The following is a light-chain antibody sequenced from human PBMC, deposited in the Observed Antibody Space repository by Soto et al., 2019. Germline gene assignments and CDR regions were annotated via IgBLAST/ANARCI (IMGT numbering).Light chain of an antibody. V-gene: IGKV1-5*03. J-gene: IGKJ5*01. CDR1: QSISVW. CDR3: QHSYSTPIT. CDR2: KAS. Sequence: DIQMTQSPSTLSASVGDRVTITCRASQSISVWLAWYQQKAGKAPNLLIYKASRLESGVPSRFSGSGSGTDFTLTISSLQPEDFATYYCQHSYSTPITFGQGTRLEI.